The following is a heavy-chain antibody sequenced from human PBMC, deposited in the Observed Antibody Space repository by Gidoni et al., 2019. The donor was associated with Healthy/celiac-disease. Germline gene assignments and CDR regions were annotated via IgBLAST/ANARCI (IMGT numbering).Heavy chain of an antibody. Sequence: EVQLVESGGGLVQPGGSLRLACAASGFTFSSYSMNWVRQAPGKGLAWVSYISSSSSTIYYADSVKGRFTISRDNAKNSLYLQMNSLRGEDTAVYYCARDRELPGRFDYWGQGTLVTVSS. CDR3: ARDRELPGRFDY. J-gene: IGHJ4*02. D-gene: IGHD1-26*01. CDR1: GFTFSSYS. V-gene: IGHV3-48*04. CDR2: ISSSSSTI.